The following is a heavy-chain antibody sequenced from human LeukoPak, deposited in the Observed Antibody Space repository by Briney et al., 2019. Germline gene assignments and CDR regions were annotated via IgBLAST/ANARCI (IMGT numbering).Heavy chain of an antibody. CDR1: GGSISSYY. CDR2: VYYSVST. J-gene: IGHJ6*03. V-gene: IGHV4-59*08. Sequence: SETLSLTCTVSGGSISSYYWTWIRQAPGKGLEWIGYVYYSVSTNYNPSLKSRVSISQDTSKNQVSLKLSSVTAADTAVYYCARQESGPYHYMDVWGKGTTVTVSS. D-gene: IGHD3-3*01. CDR3: ARQESGPYHYMDV.